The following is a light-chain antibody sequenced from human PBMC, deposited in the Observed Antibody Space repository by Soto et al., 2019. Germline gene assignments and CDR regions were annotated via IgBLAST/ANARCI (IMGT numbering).Light chain of an antibody. V-gene: IGKV3-15*01. CDR3: QQYSIWRT. J-gene: IGKJ1*01. CDR1: ESVSTN. CDR2: GAS. Sequence: EIVMTQSPATLSWSPGGRVTLSGRASESVSTNLAWYQQKAGQAPGLLIYGASTRATGIPARFSGSGSGTEFTLTISSLQSEDFAVYYCQQYSIWRTFGQGTKVDIK.